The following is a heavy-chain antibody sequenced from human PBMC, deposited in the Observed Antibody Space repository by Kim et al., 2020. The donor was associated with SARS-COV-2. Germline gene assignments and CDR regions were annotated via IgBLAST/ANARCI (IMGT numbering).Heavy chain of an antibody. Sequence: GGSLRLSCAASGFTVSSNYMSWVRQAPGKGLEWVSVIYSGGSTYYADSVKGRFTISRDNSKNTLYLQMNSLRAEDTAVYYCARDGRFLYLGFGDQHHYYGMDVWGQGTTVTVSS. CDR2: IYSGGST. J-gene: IGHJ6*02. V-gene: IGHV3-53*01. CDR1: GFTVSSNY. CDR3: ARDGRFLYLGFGDQHHYYGMDV. D-gene: IGHD3-10*01.